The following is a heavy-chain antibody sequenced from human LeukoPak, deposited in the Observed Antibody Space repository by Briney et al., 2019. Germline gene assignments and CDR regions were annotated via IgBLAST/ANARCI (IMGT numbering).Heavy chain of an antibody. J-gene: IGHJ3*02. V-gene: IGHV3-73*01. CDR2: IRSKVNSYPT. CDR1: GFTFSGSA. D-gene: IGHD4-17*01. Sequence: AGGSLRLSCAASGFTFSGSAIHWVRQASGKGLEWVGRIRSKVNSYPTAFAASVKGRFTISRDDSKNTAYLQMNSLKTEDTAVYYCTRQDGDYFGWDPFDIWGQGTMVTVSS. CDR3: TRQDGDYFGWDPFDI.